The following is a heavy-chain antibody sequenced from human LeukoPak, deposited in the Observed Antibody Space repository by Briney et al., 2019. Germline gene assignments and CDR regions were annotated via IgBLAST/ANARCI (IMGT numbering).Heavy chain of an antibody. CDR3: AVDWFDP. CDR1: GGSISSSSYY. CDR2: IYYSGST. J-gene: IGHJ5*02. V-gene: IGHV4-39*01. Sequence: PSEALSLTCTVSGGSISSSSYYWGWIRQPPGKGLEWIGSIYYSGSTYYNPSLKSRVTISVDTSKNQFSLKLSSVTAADTAVYYCAVDWFDPWGQGTLVTVSS.